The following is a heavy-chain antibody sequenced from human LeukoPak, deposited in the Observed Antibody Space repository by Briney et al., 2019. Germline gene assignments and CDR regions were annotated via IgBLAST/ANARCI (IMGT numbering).Heavy chain of an antibody. CDR1: GGSISGYY. CDR3: ARDQRCSRFDGGCDQWYFDL. D-gene: IGHD3-10*02. J-gene: IGHJ2*01. Sequence: SETLSLTCTVSGGSISGYYWSWLRQSPDKGLEWIGYIYHSGFTHYNPSLRSRVTISLDMSGNQFSLKLTSATAADTATYYCARDQRCSRFDGGCDQWYFDLWGRGTLVTVSS. CDR2: IYHSGFT. V-gene: IGHV4-59*01.